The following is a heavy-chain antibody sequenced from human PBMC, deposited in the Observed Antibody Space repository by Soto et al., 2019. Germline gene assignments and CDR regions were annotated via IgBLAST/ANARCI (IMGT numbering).Heavy chain of an antibody. CDR3: ARGLGPGYYEFWSGYYTGLYFDY. J-gene: IGHJ4*02. V-gene: IGHV1-2*04. Sequence: GASVKVSCKASGYTFTGYYMHWVRQAPGQGLEWMGWINPNSGGTNYAQKFQGWVTMTRDTSISTAYMELGRLRSDDTAVYYCARGLGPGYYEFWSGYYTGLYFDYWGQGTLVTVSS. CDR2: INPNSGGT. D-gene: IGHD3-3*01. CDR1: GYTFTGYY.